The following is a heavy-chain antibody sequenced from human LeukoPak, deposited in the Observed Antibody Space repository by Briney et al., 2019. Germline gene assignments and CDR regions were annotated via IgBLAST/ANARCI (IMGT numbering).Heavy chain of an antibody. CDR3: ARSNYDSTTFYYHLDL. V-gene: IGHV3-74*01. D-gene: IGHD2/OR15-2a*01. J-gene: IGHJ5*02. CDR2: IDVHGQGT. Sequence: GGSLRLSCAASGFTFSSYWMHWLRQAPGKGPVWVSRIDVHGQGTAYADSVKGRFTISRDKAKNTLSLQMNSLSAEDTAVYYCARSNYDSTTFYYHLDLWGQGTLVTVSS. CDR1: GFTFSSYW.